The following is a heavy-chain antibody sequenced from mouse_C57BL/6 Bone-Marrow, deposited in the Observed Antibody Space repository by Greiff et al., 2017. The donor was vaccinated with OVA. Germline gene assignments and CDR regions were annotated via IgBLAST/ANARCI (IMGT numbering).Heavy chain of an antibody. V-gene: IGHV1-26*01. D-gene: IGHD3-2*02. J-gene: IGHJ2*01. Sequence: EVQLQQSGPELVKPGASVKISCKASGYTFTDYHMNWVKQSHGKSLEWIGDINPNNGGTSYNQKFKGKATLTVDKSSSTAYMELRSLTSEDSAGYYCARSEDSSGLFDYWGQGTTLTVSS. CDR3: ARSEDSSGLFDY. CDR2: INPNNGGT. CDR1: GYTFTDYH.